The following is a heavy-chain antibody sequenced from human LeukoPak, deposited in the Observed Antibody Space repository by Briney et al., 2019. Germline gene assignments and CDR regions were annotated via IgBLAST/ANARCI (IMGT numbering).Heavy chain of an antibody. CDR1: GGSFNDYY. CDR2: INHCGST. CDR3: ARHGPTRITMVRGVFGNWFDP. D-gene: IGHD3-10*01. V-gene: IGHV4-34*01. Sequence: SETLSLTCAVYGGSFNDYYWSWIRQPPGKGLEWIGEINHCGSTNYNPSLKSRVTISVDTSKNQFSLNLRSVTAADTAVYYCARHGPTRITMVRGVFGNWFDPWGQGTLVTVSS. J-gene: IGHJ5*02.